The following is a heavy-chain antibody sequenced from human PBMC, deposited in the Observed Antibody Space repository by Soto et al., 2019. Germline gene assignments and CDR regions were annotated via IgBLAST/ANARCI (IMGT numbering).Heavy chain of an antibody. CDR3: ARDSRYQRGRDP. Sequence: PGGSLRLSCVASGFTFSSYSMNWVRQAPGKGLEWVSSISSSSSYIYYADSVKGRFTISRDNAKNSLYLQMNSLRAEDTAVYYCARDSRYQRGRDPWGQGNLVTVSS. CDR2: ISSSSSYI. J-gene: IGHJ5*02. CDR1: GFTFSSYS. D-gene: IGHD2-2*01. V-gene: IGHV3-21*01.